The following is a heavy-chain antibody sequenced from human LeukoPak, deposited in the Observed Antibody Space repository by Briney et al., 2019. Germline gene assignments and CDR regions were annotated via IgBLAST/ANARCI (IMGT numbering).Heavy chain of an antibody. CDR1: GYTFSSYG. J-gene: IGHJ4*02. D-gene: IGHD3-22*01. CDR3: ARSITMIVVGTVGY. V-gene: IGHV3-33*01. Sequence: AGGSLRLSCAESGYTFSSYGMHWVRQAPGKGLEWVAVIWYDGSNKYYADSVKGRFTISRDNSKNTLYLQMNSLRAEDTAVYYCARSITMIVVGTVGYWGQGTLVTVSS. CDR2: IWYDGSNK.